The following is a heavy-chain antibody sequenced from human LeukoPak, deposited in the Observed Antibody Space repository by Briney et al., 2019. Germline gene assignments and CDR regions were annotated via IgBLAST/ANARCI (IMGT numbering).Heavy chain of an antibody. D-gene: IGHD6-19*01. Sequence: SETLSLTCAVSGGSIYSHYWGWIRQPPGKGLEWIGDIYYKGNTNYNPSLKSRVTISPDTSKNHLSLTLTSVVAADTAIYYCMRRDTGWNYSDYWGQGILVPSPQ. CDR1: GGSIYSHY. CDR2: IYYKGNT. CDR3: MRRDTGWNYSDY. V-gene: IGHV4-59*08. J-gene: IGHJ4*02.